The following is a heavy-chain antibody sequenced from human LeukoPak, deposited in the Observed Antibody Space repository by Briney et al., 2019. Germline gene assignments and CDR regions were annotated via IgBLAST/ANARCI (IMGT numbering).Heavy chain of an antibody. V-gene: IGHV1-69*13. CDR1: GGTFSSYA. CDR3: ARRSSGYYEWSRFDY. J-gene: IGHJ4*02. D-gene: IGHD3-22*01. Sequence: SVKVSCKASGGTFSSYAISLVRQAPGQGLEWMGGIIPIFGTANYAQKFQGRVTITADESTSTAYMELSSLRSEDTAVYYCARRSSGYYEWSRFDYWGQGTLVTVSS. CDR2: IIPIFGTA.